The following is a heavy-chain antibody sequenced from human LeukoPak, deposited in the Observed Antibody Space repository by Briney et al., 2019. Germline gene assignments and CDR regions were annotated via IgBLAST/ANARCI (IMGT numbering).Heavy chain of an antibody. CDR1: GGSISSHY. CDR2: IYYSGST. V-gene: IGHV4-59*11. CDR3: AREDGDGYNSY. J-gene: IGHJ4*02. Sequence: SETLPLTCTVSGGSISSHYWSWIRRPPGKGLEWIGYIYYSGSTNYNPSLKSRVTISVDTSKNQFSLKLSSVTAADTAVYYCAREDGDGYNSYWGQGTLVTVSS. D-gene: IGHD5-24*01.